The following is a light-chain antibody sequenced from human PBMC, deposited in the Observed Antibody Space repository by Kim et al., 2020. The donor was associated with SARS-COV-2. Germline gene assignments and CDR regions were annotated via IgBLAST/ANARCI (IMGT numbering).Light chain of an antibody. J-gene: IGKJ2*03. CDR2: WAS. Sequence: DIVMTQSPDSLAVSLGERATINCKSSQSVLFSSNNKNYLAWYQQKPGQPPKLLIYWASTRESGVPDRFSGSGSGTDFALTISSLQAEDVAVYYCQEYYGTPYSFGQETKLEI. V-gene: IGKV4-1*01. CDR3: QEYYGTPYS. CDR1: QSVLFSSNNKNY.